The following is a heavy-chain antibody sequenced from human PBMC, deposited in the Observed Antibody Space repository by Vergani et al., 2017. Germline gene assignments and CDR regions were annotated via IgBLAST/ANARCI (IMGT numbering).Heavy chain of an antibody. J-gene: IGHJ6*02. V-gene: IGHV1-69*13. CDR2: IIPIFGTA. CDR3: ASAGDGYXHGGRYYYYYGMDV. Sequence: QVQLVQSGAEVKKPGSSVKVSCKASGGTFSSYAISWVRQAPGQGLEWMGRIIPIFGTANYAQKFQGRVTITADESTSTAYMELSSLRSEDTAVYYCASAGDGYXHGGRYYYYYGMDVWGQGTTVTVSS. D-gene: IGHD5-24*01. CDR1: GGTFSSYA.